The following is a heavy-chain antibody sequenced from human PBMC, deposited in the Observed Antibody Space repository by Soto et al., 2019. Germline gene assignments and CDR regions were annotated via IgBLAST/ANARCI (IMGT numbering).Heavy chain of an antibody. V-gene: IGHV3-30-3*01. Sequence: QVHLVESGGGVVQPGRSLRVSCTASEFSFNNYAVHWVRQAPGGGLEWVALISSDGNNKYYPDSVKGRFTISRDHSNNTVYLQMHSLRLDDTAVYYCATWTLPLSWSWLQSAAGKFDYWGQGTLVTVSS. CDR2: ISSDGNNK. CDR1: EFSFNNYA. J-gene: IGHJ4*02. D-gene: IGHD3-10*01. CDR3: ATWTLPLSWSWLQSAAGKFDY.